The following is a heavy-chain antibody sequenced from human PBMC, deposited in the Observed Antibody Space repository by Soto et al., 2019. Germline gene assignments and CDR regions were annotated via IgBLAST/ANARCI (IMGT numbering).Heavy chain of an antibody. J-gene: IGHJ4*02. CDR1: SA. Sequence: SAVQWVRQARGQRLEWIGWIVVGSGNTNYTQKFQERVTITRDMSTSTAYKELSNLRSEDTAVYYCAADTIGLFRFDYWGQGTLVTVSS. D-gene: IGHD3-22*01. V-gene: IGHV1-58*01. CDR3: AADTIGLFRFDY. CDR2: IVVGSGNT.